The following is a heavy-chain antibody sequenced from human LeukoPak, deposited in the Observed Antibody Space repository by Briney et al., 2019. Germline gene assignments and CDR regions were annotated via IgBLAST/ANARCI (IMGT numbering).Heavy chain of an antibody. CDR1: GFTFSRYS. D-gene: IGHD3-3*01. V-gene: IGHV3-48*01. CDR3: ARAKRGLRFLEWLQHAFEI. Sequence: GGSLRLSCAASGFTFSRYSVTWVRRAPGRGVERVSYFSSSSSTIYYADAVKGQFPIPRDKAKNSLYLQMNSLRGEDTAVYYCARAKRGLRFLEWLQHAFEIWGQGTMVTVSS. J-gene: IGHJ3*02. CDR2: FSSSSSTI.